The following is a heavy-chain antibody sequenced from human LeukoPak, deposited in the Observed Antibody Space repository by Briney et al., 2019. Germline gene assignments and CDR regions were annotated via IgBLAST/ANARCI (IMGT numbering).Heavy chain of an antibody. CDR2: ISSSSSYI. CDR1: GFTFSSYS. D-gene: IGHD1-1*01. CDR3: ARDVLVRPLRYYFDF. V-gene: IGHV3-21*01. J-gene: IGHJ4*02. Sequence: PGGSLRLSCAASGFTFSSYSMNWVRQAPGKGLEWVSSISSSSSYIYYADSVKGRFTTSRDNTKNSLYLQMNSLRAEDTGVYYCARDVLVRPLRYYFDFWGQGALVTVAS.